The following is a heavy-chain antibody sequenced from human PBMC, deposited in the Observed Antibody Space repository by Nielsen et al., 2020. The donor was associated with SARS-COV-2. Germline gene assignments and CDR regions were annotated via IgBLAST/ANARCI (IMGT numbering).Heavy chain of an antibody. CDR1: GYTFTGYY. CDR2: INPNSGGT. Sequence: ASVKVSCKASGYTFTGYYMHWVRQAPGQGLEWMGWINPNSGGTNYAQKFQGWVTMTRDTSISTAYMELSRLRSEDTAVYYCARRSSTREYYFDYWGQGTLVTVSS. D-gene: IGHD2-2*01. J-gene: IGHJ4*02. V-gene: IGHV1-2*04. CDR3: ARRSSTREYYFDY.